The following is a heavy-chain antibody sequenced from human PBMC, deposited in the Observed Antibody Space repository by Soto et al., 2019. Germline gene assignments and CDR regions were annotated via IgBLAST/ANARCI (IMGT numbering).Heavy chain of an antibody. D-gene: IGHD4-17*01. J-gene: IGHJ4*02. Sequence: GGSLRLSCAASGFTFSSYAVSWVRQAPGKGLEWVSAISGSGGRTYYADSVKGRFTISRDISKNTRYLQMNSLRAEDTAVYYCAKFPGRNYGDYAFDYWGQGTLVTVSS. CDR3: AKFPGRNYGDYAFDY. CDR1: GFTFSSYA. CDR2: ISGSGGRT. V-gene: IGHV3-23*01.